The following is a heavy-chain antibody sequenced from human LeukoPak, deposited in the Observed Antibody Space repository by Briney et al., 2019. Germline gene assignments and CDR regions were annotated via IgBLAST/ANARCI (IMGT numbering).Heavy chain of an antibody. CDR3: AHFGFKGYCSSTSCYAANAFDI. CDR1: GFSLSTSGVG. D-gene: IGHD2-2*01. V-gene: IGHV2-5*01. J-gene: IGHJ3*02. CDR2: NYWNDDK. Sequence: ESGPTLVNPTQTLTLTCTFSGFSLSTSGVGVGWIRQPPGKALEWLAFNYWNDDKRYSPSLKSRLTITKDTSKNQVVLTMTNMDPVDTATYYCAHFGFKGYCSSTSCYAANAFDIWGQGTLVTVSS.